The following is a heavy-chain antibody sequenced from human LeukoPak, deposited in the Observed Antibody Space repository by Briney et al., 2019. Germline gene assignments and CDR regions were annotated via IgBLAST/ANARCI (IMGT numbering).Heavy chain of an antibody. J-gene: IGHJ6*03. CDR3: ARTLVRYLDRHYYMDV. D-gene: IGHD3-3*01. Sequence: ASVKGSCKASVYTFTGDYMHWVRQGPGQGLEWVGWFNPDSGGTNYAQKIQGRETMSRDTSISAEYMEPSGLRSDDTAVYYCARTLVRYLDRHYYMDVWGKGTTVTVSS. CDR1: VYTFTGDY. V-gene: IGHV1-2*02. CDR2: FNPDSGGT.